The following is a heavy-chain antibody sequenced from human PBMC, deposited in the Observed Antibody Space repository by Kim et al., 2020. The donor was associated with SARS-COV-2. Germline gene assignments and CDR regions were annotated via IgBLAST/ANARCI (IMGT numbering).Heavy chain of an antibody. Sequence: ASVKVSCKASGYTFTSYAMHWVRQAPGQRLEWMGWINAGNGNTKYSQKFQGRVTITRDTSASTAYMELSSLRSEDTAVYYCARIQDPWQWLVGGNCWFDPWGQGTLVTVSS. D-gene: IGHD6-19*01. CDR2: INAGNGNT. CDR3: ARIQDPWQWLVGGNCWFDP. CDR1: GYTFTSYA. J-gene: IGHJ5*02. V-gene: IGHV1-3*01.